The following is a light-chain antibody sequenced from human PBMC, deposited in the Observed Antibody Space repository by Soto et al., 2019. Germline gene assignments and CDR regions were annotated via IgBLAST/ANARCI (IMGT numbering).Light chain of an antibody. Sequence: EIVLTQSPGTLSLSPGERATLSCRASQSVSSSYLAWYQQKPGQAPRLLIYGASIRATGIPDRFSGSGSGTHFTLTISRLEPEDFAVYYCQQYGSSIFTFGPGTKVDIK. V-gene: IGKV3-20*01. CDR3: QQYGSSIFT. CDR1: QSVSSSY. CDR2: GAS. J-gene: IGKJ3*01.